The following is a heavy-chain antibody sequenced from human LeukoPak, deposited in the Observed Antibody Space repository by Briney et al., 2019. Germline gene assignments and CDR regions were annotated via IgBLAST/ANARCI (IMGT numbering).Heavy chain of an antibody. Sequence: PGGSLRLSCAASGFTFDDYAMHWVRQAPGKGLEWVSGISWNRGSIGYADSVKGRFTISRDNAKMSLYLQMNSLRAEDTALYYCAXGYXSSISCHADYWGQGTLVTASS. CDR1: GFTFDDYA. V-gene: IGHV3-9*01. CDR3: AXGYXSSISCHADY. J-gene: IGHJ4*02. CDR2: ISWNRGSI. D-gene: IGHD2-2*01.